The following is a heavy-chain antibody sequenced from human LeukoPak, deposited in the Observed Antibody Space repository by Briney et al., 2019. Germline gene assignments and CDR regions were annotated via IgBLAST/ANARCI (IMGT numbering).Heavy chain of an antibody. J-gene: IGHJ4*02. D-gene: IGHD1-26*01. Sequence: QPGRSLRLSCAASGFTFSSYGMHWVRQAPGKGLEWVAVISYDGSNKYYADSVKGRFTISRDNSKNTLYLQMNSLRAEDTAVYYCAKEGVVGATDLDYFDYWGQGTLVTVSS. CDR1: GFTFSSYG. CDR2: ISYDGSNK. V-gene: IGHV3-30*18. CDR3: AKEGVVGATDLDYFDY.